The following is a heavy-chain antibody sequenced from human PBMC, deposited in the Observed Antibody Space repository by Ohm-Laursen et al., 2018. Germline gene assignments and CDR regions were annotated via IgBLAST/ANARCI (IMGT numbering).Heavy chain of an antibody. CDR1: GFTFSSYS. V-gene: IGHV3-21*01. J-gene: IGHJ4*02. Sequence: GSLRLSCSASGFTFSSYSMNWVRQAPGKGLEWVSSISSSSSYIYYADSVKGRFTISRDNAKNSLYLQMNSLRAEDTAVYYCARYVGSRKRHGVLMVYDWYFDYWGQGTLVTVSS. D-gene: IGHD2-8*01. CDR3: ARYVGSRKRHGVLMVYDWYFDY. CDR2: ISSSSSYI.